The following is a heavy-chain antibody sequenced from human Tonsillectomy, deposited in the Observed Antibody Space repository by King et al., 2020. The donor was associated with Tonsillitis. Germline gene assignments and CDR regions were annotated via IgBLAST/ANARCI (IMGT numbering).Heavy chain of an antibody. V-gene: IGHV3-15*01. Sequence: VQLVESGGGLVKPGGSLRLPCAASGFTFSNAWMTWVRQAPGKGLEWVGRIKNKTDGGTIDYAAPVKGRFTNSRDDSKNTLYLQMNSLKTEDTAVYDCTTTVLGYCSSTSCYAEDYWGQGTLVTVSS. CDR3: TTTVLGYCSSTSCYAEDY. CDR2: IKNKTDGGTI. CDR1: GFTFSNAW. J-gene: IGHJ4*02. D-gene: IGHD2-2*01.